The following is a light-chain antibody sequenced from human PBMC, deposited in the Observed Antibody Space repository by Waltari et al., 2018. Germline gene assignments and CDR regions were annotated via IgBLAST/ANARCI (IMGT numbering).Light chain of an antibody. CDR1: QSLAFSNGKTY. J-gene: IGKJ2*01. CDR3: MEGAQWYT. CDR2: KVS. Sequence: DVVLTQSLLSLSVTLGESASVSCRSSQSLAFSNGKTYLNWFHQRPGQSPRRLIYKVSNRESGVPDRISGSGSGADFALKISRVEDEDVGVYYCMEGAQWYTFGQGTKLEIK. V-gene: IGKV2-30*01.